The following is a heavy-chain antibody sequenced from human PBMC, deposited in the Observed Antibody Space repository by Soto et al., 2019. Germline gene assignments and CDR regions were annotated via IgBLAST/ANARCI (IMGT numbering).Heavy chain of an antibody. CDR2: INHSGST. CDR1: GGSCSGYY. J-gene: IGHJ6*02. V-gene: IGHV4-34*01. Sequence: SLSLTCAFYGGSCSGYYWSWIRQPPGKGLEWIGEINHSGSTNYNPSLKSRVTISVDTSKNQFSLKLSSVTAADTAVYYCARPSTYYYYGMDVWGQGTTVTVS. CDR3: ARPSTYYYYGMDV.